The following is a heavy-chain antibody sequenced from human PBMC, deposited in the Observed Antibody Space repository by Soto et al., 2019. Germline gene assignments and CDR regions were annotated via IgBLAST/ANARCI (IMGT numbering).Heavy chain of an antibody. D-gene: IGHD3-10*01. J-gene: IGHJ6*02. V-gene: IGHV1-18*01. CDR3: ARQKGINNYYGMDV. CDR1: GYTFTTYS. Sequence: VASVKVSCKASGYTFTTYSLSWVRQAPGQGLEWMGWISGNDGNTNYAQKLQGRVTMTTDTSASTAYMEVRSLRSDDTAVYFCARQKGINNYYGMDVWGQGTTVTVSS. CDR2: ISGNDGNT.